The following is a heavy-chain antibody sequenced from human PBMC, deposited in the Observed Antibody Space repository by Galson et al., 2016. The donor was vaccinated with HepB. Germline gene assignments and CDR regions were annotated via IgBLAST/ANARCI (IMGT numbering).Heavy chain of an antibody. V-gene: IGHV1-58*01. D-gene: IGHD6-13*01. CDR1: GFIFTSSA. CDR2: IVVGSGNT. J-gene: IGHJ6*02. CDR3: AAGEVVAAGGSYFYYYNMDV. Sequence: SVKVSCKASGFIFTSSAVQWVRQARGQRLEWIGWIVVGSGNTNYAQKFQERVTITRDMSTNTAYMELSSLGSEDTAGYYCAAGEVVAAGGSYFYYYNMDVWGQGTTVTVSS.